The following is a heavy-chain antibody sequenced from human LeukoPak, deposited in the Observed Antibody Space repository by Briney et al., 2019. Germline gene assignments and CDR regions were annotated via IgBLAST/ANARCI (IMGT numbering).Heavy chain of an antibody. Sequence: GGSLRLSCVASGFTFRNYWMTWVRQAPGKGLEWVANIKPDGSEKYYVGSVRGRFTISRDNAKDSLYLQMNRLRAEDTAVYYCVRGSSGNVVRGVAWAWFDPWGQGTLVTVSS. CDR2: IKPDGSEK. CDR3: VRGSSGNVVRGVAWAWFDP. CDR1: GFTFRNYW. D-gene: IGHD3-10*01. J-gene: IGHJ5*02. V-gene: IGHV3-7*05.